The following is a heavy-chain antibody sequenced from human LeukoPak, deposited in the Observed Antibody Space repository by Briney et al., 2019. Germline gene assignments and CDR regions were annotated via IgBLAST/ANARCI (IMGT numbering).Heavy chain of an antibody. CDR3: ARDGYCSSTSCYFPFDY. CDR2: INPNSGGT. D-gene: IGHD2-2*01. V-gene: IGHV1-2*02. CDR1: GYTLTGYY. J-gene: IGHJ4*02. Sequence: ASVKVSCKASGYTLTGYYIHWVRQAPGQGLEWMGWINPNSGGTNYAQKFQGRVTMTRDTSITTAYMELSRLRSDDTAVYFCARDGYCSSTSCYFPFDYWGQGTLVTVSS.